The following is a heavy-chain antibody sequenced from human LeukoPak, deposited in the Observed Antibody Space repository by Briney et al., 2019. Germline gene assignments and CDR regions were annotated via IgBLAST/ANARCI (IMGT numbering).Heavy chain of an antibody. V-gene: IGHV3-23*01. CDR1: GFTFSSYS. J-gene: IGHJ4*02. D-gene: IGHD1-26*01. CDR3: AKDVGKWESLHFFDY. Sequence: PGGSLRLSCAASGFTFSSYSMNWVRQAPGKGLEWISGISGSGASTYYADSVKGRFTISRDDSRNTLYLQMNSQRGDDTAVYYCAKDVGKWESLHFFDYWGQGTLVTVSS. CDR2: ISGSGAST.